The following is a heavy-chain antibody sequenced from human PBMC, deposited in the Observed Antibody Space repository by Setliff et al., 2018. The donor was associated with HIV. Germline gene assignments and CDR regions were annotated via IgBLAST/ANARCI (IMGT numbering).Heavy chain of an antibody. CDR1: GGSISGYY. Sequence: SETLSLTCTVSGGSISGYYWTWIRQPPFKGLEWIGYIYYSGSTNYNPSLKSRVTISVDTSKNQFSLKLSSVTAADTAVYYCARAREGWKPFAFDYWGQGTLVTVSS. D-gene: IGHD1-1*01. V-gene: IGHV4-59*01. J-gene: IGHJ4*02. CDR3: ARAREGWKPFAFDY. CDR2: IYYSGST.